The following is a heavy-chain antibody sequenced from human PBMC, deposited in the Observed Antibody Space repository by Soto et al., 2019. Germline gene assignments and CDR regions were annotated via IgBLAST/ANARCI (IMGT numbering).Heavy chain of an antibody. Sequence: SETLSLTCAVYGGSFSGYYWSWIRQPPGKGLEWIGEINHSGNTNYNPSHNSRVTISVDTSENPFSLKLSSVTAVDSGVYCWARRGGGGYSSGDYWGQGTLVTVSS. D-gene: IGHD1-26*01. CDR3: ARRGGGGYSSGDY. CDR1: GGSFSGYY. J-gene: IGHJ4*02. CDR2: INHSGNT. V-gene: IGHV4-34*01.